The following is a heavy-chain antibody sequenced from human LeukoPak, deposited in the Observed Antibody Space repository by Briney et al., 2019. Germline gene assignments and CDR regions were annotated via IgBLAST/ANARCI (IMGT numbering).Heavy chain of an antibody. CDR3: ARGTANTIFGVVIMVDYYYGMDV. CDR1: GYTFTSYY. Sequence: ASVKVSCKASGYTFTSYYMHWVRQAPGQGLEWMGIINPSGGSTSYAQKFQGRVTMTRDTSTSTVYMELGSLRSEDTAVYYCARGTANTIFGVVIMVDYYYGMDVWGQGTTVTVSS. D-gene: IGHD3-3*01. CDR2: INPSGGST. V-gene: IGHV1-46*01. J-gene: IGHJ6*02.